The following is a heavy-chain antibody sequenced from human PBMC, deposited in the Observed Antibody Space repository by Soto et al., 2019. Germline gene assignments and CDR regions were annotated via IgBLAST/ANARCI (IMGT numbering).Heavy chain of an antibody. CDR3: AREYSGTYFGY. Sequence: GGSLRLSCAASGFTFSRNWMSWVRQAPGKGLEWVANVKQDGSEKYYVDSVKGRFTISRDNAKSSLYLHMNSLRAEDTAVYYCAREYSGTYFGYWGQGTLVTVSS. J-gene: IGHJ4*02. V-gene: IGHV3-7*01. CDR2: VKQDGSEK. D-gene: IGHD1-26*01. CDR1: GFTFSRNW.